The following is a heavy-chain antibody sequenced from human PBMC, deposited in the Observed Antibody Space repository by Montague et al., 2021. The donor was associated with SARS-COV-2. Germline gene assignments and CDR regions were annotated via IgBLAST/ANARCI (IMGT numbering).Heavy chain of an antibody. D-gene: IGHD3-22*01. V-gene: IGHV4-59*01. J-gene: IGHJ3*02. CDR3: ARGGATYYYDTSGYVNAFDT. CDR1: GDYISTYY. Sequence: SETLSLTCTVSGDYISTYYWSWIRQPPGKGLEWIGYIYYNGYTNXNPSLKSRVTISVDTSKNQFSLRLSSVTAADTAVYFCARGGATYYYDTSGYVNAFDTWGQGTMVTVSS. CDR2: IYYNGYT.